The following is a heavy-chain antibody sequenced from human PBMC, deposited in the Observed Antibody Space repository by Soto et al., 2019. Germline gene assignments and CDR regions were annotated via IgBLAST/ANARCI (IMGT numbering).Heavy chain of an antibody. CDR2: IVIGTGNT. V-gene: IGHV1-58*01. Sequence: SVKVSCKASGFTFSSSSVQWVRQARGQRLERIGWIVIGTGNTNYAQRFQGRVTFTRDMSTSTAYMELSSLRSEDTAVYYCAAVPGDFDCWGQGTLVTVSS. J-gene: IGHJ4*02. CDR3: AAVPGDFDC. D-gene: IGHD1-1*01. CDR1: GFTFSSSS.